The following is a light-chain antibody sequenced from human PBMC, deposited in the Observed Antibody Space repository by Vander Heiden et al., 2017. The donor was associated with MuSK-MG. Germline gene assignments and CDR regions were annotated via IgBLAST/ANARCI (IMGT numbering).Light chain of an antibody. CDR3: QQRSNWPPLT. CDR1: QSVSSY. V-gene: IGKV3-11*01. CDR2: DAS. Sequence: EIVLTQPPATLSLSPGERATLSCRASQSVSSYLAWYQQKPGQAPRLLNYDASNRATGIPARFSGSGSGTDFTLTISSLEPEDFAVYYCQQRSNWPPLTFGGGTKVEIK. J-gene: IGKJ4*01.